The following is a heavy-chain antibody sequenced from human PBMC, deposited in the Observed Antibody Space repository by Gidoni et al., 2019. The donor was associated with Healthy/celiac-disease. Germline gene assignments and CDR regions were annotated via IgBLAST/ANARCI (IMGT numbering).Heavy chain of an antibody. CDR1: GGSIRSSSYY. V-gene: IGHV4-39*07. CDR3: ASGGCSGGSCYSWGLGSSGPTTAFDP. D-gene: IGHD2-15*01. J-gene: IGHJ5*02. Sequence: QLQLQESGPGLVKPSETLSLTCTVSGGSIRSSSYYWGWIRQPPGKGLAWIGSIYYSGSTYYNPSLKSRVTISVDTSKNQFALKLSSVTAADTAVYYCASGGCSGGSCYSWGLGSSGPTTAFDPWGQGTLVTVSS. CDR2: IYYSGST.